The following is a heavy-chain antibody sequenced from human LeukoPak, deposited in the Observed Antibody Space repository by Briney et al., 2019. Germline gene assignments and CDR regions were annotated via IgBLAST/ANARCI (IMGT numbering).Heavy chain of an antibody. D-gene: IGHD3-3*02. V-gene: IGHV1-18*01. J-gene: IGHJ6*02. Sequence: ASVKVSCKASGYTFTSYGISWVRQAPGQGLEWMGWISAYNGNTNYAQKLQGRVTMTTDTSTSTAYMELRSLRSDDTGVYYCATSTRPYYYYGMDVWGQGTAVTVSS. CDR2: ISAYNGNT. CDR1: GYTFTSYG. CDR3: ATSTRPYYYYGMDV.